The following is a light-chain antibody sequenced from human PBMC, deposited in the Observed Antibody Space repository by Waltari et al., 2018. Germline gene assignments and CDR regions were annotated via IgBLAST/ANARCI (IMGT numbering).Light chain of an antibody. J-gene: IGKJ2*03. Sequence: DIQMTQSPSTLSAFVGDRVTIICRASQNIGTWVAWYQQKPGKAPKLLIYRASNLESGVPSRFSGSGSGTEFTLTISSLQPDDLATYYCQRYNSDLGYSLGQGTKLEIK. CDR3: QRYNSDLGYS. V-gene: IGKV1-5*03. CDR2: RAS. CDR1: QNIGTW.